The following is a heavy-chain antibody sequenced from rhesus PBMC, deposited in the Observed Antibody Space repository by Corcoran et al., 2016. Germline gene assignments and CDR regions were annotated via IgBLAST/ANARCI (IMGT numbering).Heavy chain of an antibody. CDR1: GGSPSSHH. CDR2: FFGGGGTT. J-gene: IGHJ4*01. Sequence: QLQLQESGPGLVKSSETLSLTCAVSGGSPSSHHFIWIRQPPGKCLEWIGRFFGGGGTTDSNPSLKSRVTFSTDTSKNQFSLRLSSVTAADTALYYCARGCAGSGCPLVNIDYWGQGVLVIVSS. D-gene: IGHD2-21*01. V-gene: IGHV4-173*01. CDR3: ARGCAGSGCPLVNIDY.